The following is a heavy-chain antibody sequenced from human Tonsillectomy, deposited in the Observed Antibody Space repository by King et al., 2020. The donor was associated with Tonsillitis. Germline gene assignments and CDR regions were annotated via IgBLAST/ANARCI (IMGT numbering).Heavy chain of an antibody. CDR3: EGQSRGGDHPYYSYGMYV. CDR2: IDPRDSDT. Sequence: VQLVESGAEVKKPGESLRISCKGSGYSFSSYWNNWVRQMPGKGLEWMGRIDPRDSDTDYSPSCQGHVTISADKSINTAYLQWSSLMASHTAMNYCEGQSRGGDHPYYSYGMYVWGQGATVTVSS. V-gene: IGHV5-10-1*03. CDR1: GYSFSSYW. J-gene: IGHJ6*02. D-gene: IGHD2-21*02.